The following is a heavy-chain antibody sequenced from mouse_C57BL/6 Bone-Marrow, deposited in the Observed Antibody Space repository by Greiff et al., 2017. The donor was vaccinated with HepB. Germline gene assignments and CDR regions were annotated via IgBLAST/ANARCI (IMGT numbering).Heavy chain of an antibody. Sequence: QVQLQQSGAELAGPGASVKLSCKASGYTFTSYGISWVKQRTGQGLEWIGEIYPRSGNTYYNEKFKGKATLTADKSSSTAYMELRSLTSEDSAVYFCERYYYGSSSWYFDVWGTGTTVTVSS. CDR3: ERYYYGSSSWYFDV. CDR1: GYTFTSYG. J-gene: IGHJ1*03. V-gene: IGHV1-81*01. CDR2: IYPRSGNT. D-gene: IGHD1-1*01.